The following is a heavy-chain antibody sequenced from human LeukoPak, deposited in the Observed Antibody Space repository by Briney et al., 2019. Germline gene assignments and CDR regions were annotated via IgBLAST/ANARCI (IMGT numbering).Heavy chain of an antibody. D-gene: IGHD6-13*01. Sequence: GASLKISCKGSRYSFTSYWIGWVRQMPGKGLEWMGIIYPGDSDTRYSPSFQGQVTISADKSISTAYLQWSSLKASDTAMYYCARHPGAAVDYFDYWGQGTLVTVSS. CDR3: ARHPGAAVDYFDY. V-gene: IGHV5-51*01. J-gene: IGHJ4*02. CDR2: IYPGDSDT. CDR1: RYSFTSYW.